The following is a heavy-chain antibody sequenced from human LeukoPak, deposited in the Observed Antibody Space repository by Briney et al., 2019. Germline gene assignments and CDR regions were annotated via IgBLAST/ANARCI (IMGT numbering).Heavy chain of an antibody. Sequence: GESLRISCDGSGYSFSSHCIAWVRQMPGKGVEWMRIIYPGGSDTCYSPSFQELVTISADKSINPASLQWSSLKASDTGLYYCARRYCSGGTCYFFDYWGQGPLVTVSS. CDR3: ARRYCSGGTCYFFDY. J-gene: IGHJ4*02. D-gene: IGHD2-15*01. CDR1: GYSFSSHC. V-gene: IGHV5-51*01. CDR2: IYPGGSDT.